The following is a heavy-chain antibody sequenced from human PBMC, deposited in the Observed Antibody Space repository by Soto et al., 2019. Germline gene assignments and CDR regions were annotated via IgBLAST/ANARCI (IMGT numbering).Heavy chain of an antibody. CDR2: ISAYNGNT. Sequence: GASVKVSCKASGYTFTSYGISWVRQAPGQGLEWMGWISAYNGNTNYAQKLQGRVTMTTDTSTCTAYMELRSLRSDDTAVYYCARDPDYGDYPYGMDVWGQGTTVTVSS. D-gene: IGHD4-17*01. V-gene: IGHV1-18*01. J-gene: IGHJ6*02. CDR3: ARDPDYGDYPYGMDV. CDR1: GYTFTSYG.